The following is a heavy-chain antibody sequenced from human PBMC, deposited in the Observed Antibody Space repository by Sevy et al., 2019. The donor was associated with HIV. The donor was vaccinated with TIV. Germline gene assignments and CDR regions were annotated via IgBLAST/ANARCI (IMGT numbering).Heavy chain of an antibody. Sequence: SETLSLTCLVSDASITTNYWSWIRQAPGKGLEWIGYFFHSGTTNYNRSLKSRVTISGDTSKNEFSLRLSSVTAADAAVYYCARSRAYPRDSDDGFATWGQGTMVTVSS. CDR2: FFHSGTT. V-gene: IGHV4-59*01. J-gene: IGHJ3*02. D-gene: IGHD2-21*01. CDR3: ARSRAYPRDSDDGFAT. CDR1: DASITTNY.